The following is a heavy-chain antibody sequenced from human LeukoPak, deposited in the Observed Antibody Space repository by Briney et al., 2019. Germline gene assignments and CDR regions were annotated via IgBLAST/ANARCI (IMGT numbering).Heavy chain of an antibody. CDR2: INAYNGNT. V-gene: IGHV1-18*01. CDR3: ARASDLDSFDY. CDR1: GYTFTTYG. J-gene: IGHJ4*02. Sequence: EASVKVSCKASGYTFTTYGISWVRQAPGQGLEWMGWINAYNGNTIYAQKLQGRVTMTTDTSASTASMELRSLRSDDTAVYYCARASDLDSFDYWGQGTLVTVSS.